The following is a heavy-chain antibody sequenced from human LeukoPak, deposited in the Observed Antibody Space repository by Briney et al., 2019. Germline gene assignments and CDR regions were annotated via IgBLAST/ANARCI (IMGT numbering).Heavy chain of an antibody. CDR3: ARSLTDEVDAFDI. Sequence: GASVKVSCKASGYTFTSYGINWVRQATGQGLEWMGRMTPNSVHTDFAQKFQGRVTITRSFSKNTAYMELSSLRSEDTAVYYCARSLTDEVDAFDIWGQGTMVTVSS. J-gene: IGHJ3*02. CDR1: GYTFTSYG. CDR2: MTPNSVHT. V-gene: IGHV1-8*03.